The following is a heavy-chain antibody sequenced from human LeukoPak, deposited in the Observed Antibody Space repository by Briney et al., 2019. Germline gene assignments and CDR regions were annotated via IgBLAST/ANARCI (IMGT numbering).Heavy chain of an antibody. CDR1: GGSISSSSYY. J-gene: IGHJ4*02. D-gene: IGHD5-18*01. V-gene: IGHV4-39*07. Sequence: SETLSLTCTVSGGSISSSSYYWGWIRQPPGKGLERIGSIYYSGSTYYNPSLKSRVTISVDTSKNQFSLKLSSVTAADTAVYYCARLDTEGYFDYWGQGTLVTVSS. CDR3: ARLDTEGYFDY. CDR2: IYYSGST.